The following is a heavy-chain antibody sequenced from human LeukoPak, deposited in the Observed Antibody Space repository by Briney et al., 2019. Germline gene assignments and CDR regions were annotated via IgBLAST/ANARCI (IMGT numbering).Heavy chain of an antibody. CDR1: GGSISSSTYS. CDR3: ARLGNGYNRYYFEY. CDR2: IYYSGST. D-gene: IGHD5-24*01. J-gene: IGHJ4*02. V-gene: IGHV4-39*01. Sequence: SETLSLTCTVFGGSISSSTYSWGWIRQPPGKGLEWIGNIYYSGSTDYNPSLKSRVLIFVDTSKNQFSLKLRSVTAADTAAYYCARLGNGYNRYYFEYWGQGTLVTVSS.